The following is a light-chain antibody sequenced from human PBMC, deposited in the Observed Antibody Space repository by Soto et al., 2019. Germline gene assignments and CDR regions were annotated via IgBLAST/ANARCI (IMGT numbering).Light chain of an antibody. CDR1: QSISSW. V-gene: IGKV1-5*03. J-gene: IGKJ4*01. Sequence: DIPMTQSPSTLSASVGDRVTITCRASQSISSWLAWYQQKPGKAPNLLIYKASSLESGVPSRFSGRGSGTEFTLTISSLQPDDFATYYCQQYNSYPLTFGGGTKVELK. CDR3: QQYNSYPLT. CDR2: KAS.